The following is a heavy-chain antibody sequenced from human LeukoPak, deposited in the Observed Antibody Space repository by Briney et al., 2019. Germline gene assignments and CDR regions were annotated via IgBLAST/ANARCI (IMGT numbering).Heavy chain of an antibody. D-gene: IGHD3-3*01. Sequence: AGGSLRLSCAASGFTFSSYWMHWVRQAPGKGLVWVSRINSDGSSTSYADSVKGRFTISRDNAKNTLYLQMNSLRAEDTAAYYCARARGDNDFWSGYYTPDPFDIWGQGTMVTVSS. V-gene: IGHV3-74*01. J-gene: IGHJ3*02. CDR1: GFTFSSYW. CDR2: INSDGSST. CDR3: ARARGDNDFWSGYYTPDPFDI.